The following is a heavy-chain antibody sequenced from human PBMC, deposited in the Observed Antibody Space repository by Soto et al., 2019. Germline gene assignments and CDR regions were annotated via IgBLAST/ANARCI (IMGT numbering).Heavy chain of an antibody. CDR3: AKLRYFDWSSYNWFED. D-gene: IGHD3-9*01. V-gene: IGHV3-23*01. CDR2: ISGSGATT. Sequence: PGGSLRLSCAASGFTFSSYAMTWVRQAPGKGLEWVSGISGSGATTSYADSVKGRFTVSRDNSKNTLYLQMNSLRVEDTAVYYCAKLRYFDWSSYNWFEDWGQGT. CDR1: GFTFSSYA. J-gene: IGHJ5*02.